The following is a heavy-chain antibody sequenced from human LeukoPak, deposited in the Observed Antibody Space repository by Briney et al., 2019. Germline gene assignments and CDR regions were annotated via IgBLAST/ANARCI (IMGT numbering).Heavy chain of an antibody. V-gene: IGHV4-59*01. CDR3: ARDSKYSYAFDY. CDR1: GGSISSYY. D-gene: IGHD5-18*01. CDR2: IYYSGST. Sequence: SETLSLTCTVSGGSISSYYWSWIRQPPGKGLEWIGYIYYSGSTNYNPSLKSRVTISVDTSKNQFSLKLSSVTAADTAVYYCARDSKYSYAFDYWGQGTLVTVSS. J-gene: IGHJ4*02.